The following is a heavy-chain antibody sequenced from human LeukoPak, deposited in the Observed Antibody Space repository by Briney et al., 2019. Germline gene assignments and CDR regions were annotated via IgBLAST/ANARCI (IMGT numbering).Heavy chain of an antibody. Sequence: GGSLRLSCAASGFTFSSYAMHWVRQAPGKGLEWVSAISGGGGSTYYANSVKGRFTISRDNSKNTLYLQMNSLRAEDTAAYYCAKVTSGWSGGLYYFDSWGQGTLVTVSS. CDR3: AKVTSGWSGGLYYFDS. V-gene: IGHV3-23*01. D-gene: IGHD6-19*01. CDR1: GFTFSSYA. J-gene: IGHJ4*02. CDR2: ISGGGGST.